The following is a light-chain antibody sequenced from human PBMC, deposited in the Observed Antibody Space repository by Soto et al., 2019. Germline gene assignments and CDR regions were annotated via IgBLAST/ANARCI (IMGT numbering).Light chain of an antibody. CDR3: QSYDSSLSGSL. J-gene: IGLJ2*01. CDR2: DNN. V-gene: IGLV1-40*01. CDR1: SSNIGAGYD. Sequence: QSLLTQPPSVSGAPGQRVTISCTGSSSNIGAGYDVHWYQQFPGTAPKLLLYDNNYRPSGVPDRFSGSKSGSSASLAISGLQAEDEADYYCQSYDSSLSGSLFGGGTKLTVL.